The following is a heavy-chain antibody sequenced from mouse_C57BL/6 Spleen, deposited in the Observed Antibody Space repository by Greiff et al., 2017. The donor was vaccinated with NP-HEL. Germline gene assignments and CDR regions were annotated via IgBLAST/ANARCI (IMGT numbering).Heavy chain of an antibody. CDR2: IYPGDGDT. Sequence: QVQLKQSGPELVKPGASVKISCKASGYAFSSSWMNWVKQRPGKGLEWIGRIYPGDGDTNYNGKFKGKATLTADKSSSTAYMQLSSLTSEDSAVYFCARKSSYSYYAMDYWGQGTSVTVSS. J-gene: IGHJ4*01. CDR1: GYAFSSSW. V-gene: IGHV1-82*01. CDR3: ARKSSYSYYAMDY. D-gene: IGHD1-1*01.